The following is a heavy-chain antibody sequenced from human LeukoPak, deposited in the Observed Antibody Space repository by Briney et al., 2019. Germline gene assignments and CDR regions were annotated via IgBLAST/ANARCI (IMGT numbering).Heavy chain of an antibody. CDR1: GYTFTGYY. J-gene: IGHJ5*02. Sequence: ASVKVSCKASGYTFTGYYMHRVRQAPGQGLEWMGRINPNSGGTNYAQKFQGRVTMTRDTSISTAYMELSRLRSDDTAVYYCARERTPYYYDSSGYYYRGWFDPWGQGTLVTVSS. CDR2: INPNSGGT. CDR3: ARERTPYYYDSSGYYYRGWFDP. D-gene: IGHD3-22*01. V-gene: IGHV1-2*06.